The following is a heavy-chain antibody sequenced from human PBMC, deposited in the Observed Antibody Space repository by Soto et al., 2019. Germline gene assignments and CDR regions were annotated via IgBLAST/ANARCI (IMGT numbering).Heavy chain of an antibody. CDR1: GFTFSSYA. CDR3: ARDSVRSSGCYNGFDY. CDR2: ISYDGSNK. J-gene: IGHJ4*02. Sequence: QVQLVESGGGVVQPGRSLRLSCAASGFTFSSYAMHWVRQAPGKGLEWVAVISYDGSNKYYADSVKGRFTISRDNSKNTLYLQMSSLRAEDTAVYYCARDSVRSSGCYNGFDYWGQGTLVTVSS. V-gene: IGHV3-30-3*01. D-gene: IGHD6-19*01.